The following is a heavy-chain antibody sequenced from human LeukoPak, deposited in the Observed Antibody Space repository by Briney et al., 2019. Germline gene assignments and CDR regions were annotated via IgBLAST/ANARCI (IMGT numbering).Heavy chain of an antibody. Sequence: GGSLRLSCAASGFTFSRSAMSWVRQAPGKGLEWVSFISTEGGSTYYADSVKGRFSISRDNSMNTLYLQMNNVRAEDTALYYCAKDWGHNWGQGTQVTVSS. J-gene: IGHJ4*02. D-gene: IGHD3-16*01. CDR2: ISTEGGST. V-gene: IGHV3-23*01. CDR3: AKDWGHN. CDR1: GFTFSRSA.